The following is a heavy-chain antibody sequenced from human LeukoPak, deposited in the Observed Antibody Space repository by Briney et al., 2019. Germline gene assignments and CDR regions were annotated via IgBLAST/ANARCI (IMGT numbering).Heavy chain of an antibody. V-gene: IGHV3-9*01. Sequence: GGSLRLSCAASGVTFDDYAMHWVRQAPGKGLEWVSGISWNSGSIGYADSVKGRFTISRDNAKNSLYLQMNSLRAEDTALYYCAQERQSVRGAYFDYWGQGTLSPSPQ. D-gene: IGHD3-10*01. CDR2: ISWNSGSI. J-gene: IGHJ4*02. CDR1: GVTFDDYA. CDR3: AQERQSVRGAYFDY.